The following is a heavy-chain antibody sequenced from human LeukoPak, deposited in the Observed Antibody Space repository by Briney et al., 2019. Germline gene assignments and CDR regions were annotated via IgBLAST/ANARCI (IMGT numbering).Heavy chain of an antibody. CDR1: GFTFSSYS. D-gene: IGHD3-22*01. J-gene: IGHJ3*02. Sequence: GGSLRLSCAAAGFTFSSYSMNWVRQAPGKGLEWVSSISSSSSYIYYADSVKGRFTISRDNAKNSLYLQMNSLRAEDTAVYYCARERRSVVITTDAFDIWGQGTMVTVSS. CDR2: ISSSSSYI. CDR3: ARERRSVVITTDAFDI. V-gene: IGHV3-21*01.